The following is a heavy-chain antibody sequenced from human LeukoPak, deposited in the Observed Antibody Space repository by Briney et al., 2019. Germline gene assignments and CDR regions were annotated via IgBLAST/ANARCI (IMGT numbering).Heavy chain of an antibody. V-gene: IGHV1-69*13. D-gene: IGHD4-17*01. Sequence: SVKVSCKASGGTFSSCAISWVRQAPGQGLEWMGGIIPIFGTANYAQKFQGRVTITADESTSTAYMELSSLRSEDTAVYYCARDPLNDYGDYYGMDVWGKGTTVTVSS. J-gene: IGHJ6*04. CDR3: ARDPLNDYGDYYGMDV. CDR1: GGTFSSCA. CDR2: IIPIFGTA.